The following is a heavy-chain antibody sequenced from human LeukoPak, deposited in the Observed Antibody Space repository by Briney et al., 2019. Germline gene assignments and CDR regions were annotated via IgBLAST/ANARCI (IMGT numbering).Heavy chain of an antibody. Sequence: PGGSLRLSCEASGFTFSSHAMTWVRQAPGKGLEWVSVIGYGGGDIQYADSVKGRFTISRDNSKNTLYLQMNSLRAEDTAVYYCARYAPPTTVVTRFFDYWGQGTLVTVSS. J-gene: IGHJ4*02. V-gene: IGHV3-23*01. CDR1: GFTFSSHA. CDR3: ARYAPPTTVVTRFFDY. CDR2: IGYGGGDI. D-gene: IGHD4-11*01.